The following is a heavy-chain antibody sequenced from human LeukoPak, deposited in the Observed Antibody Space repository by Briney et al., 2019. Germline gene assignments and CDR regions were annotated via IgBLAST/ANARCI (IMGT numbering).Heavy chain of an antibody. J-gene: IGHJ4*02. CDR2: IYYSGST. V-gene: IGHV4-59*01. D-gene: IGHD2-15*01. CDR3: ARVDRPGGVRYCSGGSCPYYFDY. CDR1: GGSISSYY. Sequence: SETLSLTCTVSGGSISSYYWSWIRQPPGKGLEWIGYIYYSGSTNYNPSLKSRVTISVDTSKNQFSLKLSSVTAADTAVYHCARVDRPGGVRYCSGGSCPYYFDYWGQGTLVTVSS.